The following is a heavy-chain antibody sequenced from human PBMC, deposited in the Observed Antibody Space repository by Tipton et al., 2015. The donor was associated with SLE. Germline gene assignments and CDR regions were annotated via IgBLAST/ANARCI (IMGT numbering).Heavy chain of an antibody. D-gene: IGHD4-17*01. V-gene: IGHV4-59*11. CDR2: IYYSGST. CDR1: GGPFSRHY. CDR3: ATLVGDYESGDYGMDV. Sequence: TLSLTCTVSGGPFSRHYWSWIRQPPGKGLEWIGNIYYSGSTNYNPSLKSRVTISVDTSKNQFSLKLSSVTAADTAVYYCATLVGDYESGDYGMDVWGQGTSVTVSS. J-gene: IGHJ6*02.